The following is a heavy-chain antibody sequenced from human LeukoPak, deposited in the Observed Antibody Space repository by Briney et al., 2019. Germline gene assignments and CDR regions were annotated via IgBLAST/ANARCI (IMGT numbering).Heavy chain of an antibody. D-gene: IGHD3-22*01. CDR2: ISAYNGNT. CDR3: ARSRSITMIVVAPLDYYYYMDV. J-gene: IGHJ6*03. Sequence: ASVKVSCKASGYTFTTYGISWVRQAPGQGLEWMGCISAYNGNTNYAQKFQGRVTMTTDTSTSTAYMELSSLRSEDTAVYYCARSRSITMIVVAPLDYYYYMDVWGKGTTVTVSS. V-gene: IGHV1-18*01. CDR1: GYTFTTYG.